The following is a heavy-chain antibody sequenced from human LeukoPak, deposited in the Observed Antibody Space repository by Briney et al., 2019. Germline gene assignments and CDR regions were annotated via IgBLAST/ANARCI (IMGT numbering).Heavy chain of an antibody. CDR3: ARGSDY. CDR1: GYTFTSYG. Sequence: ASVKVSCKASGYTFTSYGISWVRQAPGQGLEWMGWISAYNGNTNYAQKLQAIVTMTTDTSASTSYRELRSLRSEATAAYYCARGSDYWGQGTLVTVSS. D-gene: IGHD6-6*01. V-gene: IGHV1-18*01. CDR2: ISAYNGNT. J-gene: IGHJ4*02.